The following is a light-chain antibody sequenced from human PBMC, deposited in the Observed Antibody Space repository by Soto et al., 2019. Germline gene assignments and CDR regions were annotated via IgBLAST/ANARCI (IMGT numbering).Light chain of an antibody. CDR3: QQYDNLPTDT. Sequence: DIQMTQSPSSLSASVGDRVTITCQASQDISNYLNWYQQQPGKAPKLLIYDASNLETGVPSRFSGSGSGTDFTFTISSLQPEDIATYYCQQYDNLPTDTFGQGTKLEIK. V-gene: IGKV1-33*01. J-gene: IGKJ2*01. CDR2: DAS. CDR1: QDISNY.